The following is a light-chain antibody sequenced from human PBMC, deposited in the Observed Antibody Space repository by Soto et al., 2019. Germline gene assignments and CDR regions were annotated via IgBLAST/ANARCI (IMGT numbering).Light chain of an antibody. CDR3: HQYGSSPPLT. CDR1: QSVSSNS. V-gene: IGKV3-20*01. J-gene: IGKJ4*01. Sequence: EIVLTQSPGTLSLSPGERATLSCRASQSVSSNSLAWYQQTPGQAPRLLIYGASSRATGIPDRFSGSGSGTDFTLTISRLEPEDFAVYYCHQYGSSPPLTFGGGTKVDIK. CDR2: GAS.